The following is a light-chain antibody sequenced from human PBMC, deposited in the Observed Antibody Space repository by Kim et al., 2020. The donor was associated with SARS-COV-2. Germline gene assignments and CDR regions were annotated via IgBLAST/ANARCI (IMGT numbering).Light chain of an antibody. Sequence: EVVLTQSPATLSLSPGETATLSCRAGQSVTTNYLAWYQQRPGQAPRLLFYDVSSRAPGVPDRFSGSGSGTDLTLTISRLEPEDFAVYYCQQYGSSSGTFGQGTKVDIK. CDR1: QSVTTNY. CDR2: DVS. CDR3: QQYGSSSGT. V-gene: IGKV3-20*01. J-gene: IGKJ1*01.